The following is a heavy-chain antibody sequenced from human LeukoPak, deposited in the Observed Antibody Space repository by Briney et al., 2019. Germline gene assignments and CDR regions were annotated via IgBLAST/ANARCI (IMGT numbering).Heavy chain of an antibody. J-gene: IGHJ5*02. CDR2: IYISGGT. V-gene: IGHV4-61*01. D-gene: IGHD1-26*01. CDR1: GYSISSGYY. Sequence: SETLSLTCSVSGYSISSGYYWNWIRQPPGKGLEWIGNIYISGGTNYNPSLKNRVTISLDTSKDQFSLKLTSVTAADTAFYYCAKDWELGSWGQGTLVTVSS. CDR3: AKDWELGS.